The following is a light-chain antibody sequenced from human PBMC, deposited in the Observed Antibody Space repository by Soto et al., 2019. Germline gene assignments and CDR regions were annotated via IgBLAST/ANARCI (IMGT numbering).Light chain of an antibody. CDR2: AAS. Sequence: VVLTQSPGILSVSPGERVTLSCSASQNIRNNSAWHQQKPGQAPRLLIFAASTRATGIPARFSGSGSGTDFTLTISSLQSEDFAVYFCQQYNNWPPINFGQGTRLEIK. CDR1: QNIRNN. J-gene: IGKJ5*01. V-gene: IGKV3-15*01. CDR3: QQYNNWPPIN.